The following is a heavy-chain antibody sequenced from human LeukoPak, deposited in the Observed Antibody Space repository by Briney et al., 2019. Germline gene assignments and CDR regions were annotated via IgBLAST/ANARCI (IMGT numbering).Heavy chain of an antibody. Sequence: ASVKVSCKASGGTFSSYAISWVRQAPGQGLEWMGIINPSGGSTSYAQKFQGRVTMTRDMSTSTVYMELSSLRSEDTAVYYCARAGFGVPYYYYYMDVWGKGTTVTVSS. CDR2: INPSGGST. D-gene: IGHD3-10*01. J-gene: IGHJ6*03. V-gene: IGHV1-46*01. CDR3: ARAGFGVPYYYYYMDV. CDR1: GGTFSSYA.